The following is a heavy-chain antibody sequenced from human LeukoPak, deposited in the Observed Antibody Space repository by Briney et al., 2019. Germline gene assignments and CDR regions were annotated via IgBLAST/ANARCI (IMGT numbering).Heavy chain of an antibody. Sequence: GGSLRLSCAASGFTFDDYAMHWVRQAPGKGLEWVSGISYNSDTIGYADSVKGRFTISRDNAKNSLFLQMNSLRAEDTALYYCAKDSLFGGLLLLPYFDYWGQGTLVTVSS. CDR1: GFTFDDYA. CDR2: ISYNSDTI. D-gene: IGHD3-10*01. V-gene: IGHV3-9*01. CDR3: AKDSLFGGLLLLPYFDY. J-gene: IGHJ4*02.